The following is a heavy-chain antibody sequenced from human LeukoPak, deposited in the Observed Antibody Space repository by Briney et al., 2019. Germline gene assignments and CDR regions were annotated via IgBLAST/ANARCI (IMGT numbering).Heavy chain of an antibody. CDR2: LNTDGSHT. CDR1: GFAFSNYW. J-gene: IGHJ5*02. CDR3: ARDNCSSTSCPAFWFDP. D-gene: IGHD2-2*01. Sequence: GGSLRLSCAASGFAFSNYWMHCVRQPPGKGLVWVSRLNTDGSHTSYADSVKGRFTISRDNSKNTLYLRMNSLRAEDTAVYYCARDNCSSTSCPAFWFDPWGQGTLVTVSS. V-gene: IGHV3-74*01.